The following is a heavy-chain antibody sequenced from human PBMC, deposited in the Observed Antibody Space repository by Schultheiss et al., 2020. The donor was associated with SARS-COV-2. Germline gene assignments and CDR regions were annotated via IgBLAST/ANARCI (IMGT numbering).Heavy chain of an antibody. CDR1: GGSFSNYY. Sequence: ESLKISCAVYGGSFSNYYWSWIRQPPGKGLEWIGEINDSGSSKYNPSLKSRVTISVDTSKNQFSLKLRSVTAADTAVHYCARGSRLRSVYYYYYMDVWGKGTTVTVSS. V-gene: IGHV4-34*01. D-gene: IGHD2-15*01. CDR3: ARGSRLRSVYYYYYMDV. J-gene: IGHJ6*03. CDR2: INDSGSS.